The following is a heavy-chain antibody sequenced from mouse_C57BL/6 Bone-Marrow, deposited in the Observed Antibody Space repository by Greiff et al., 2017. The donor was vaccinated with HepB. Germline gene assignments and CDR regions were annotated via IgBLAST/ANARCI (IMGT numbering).Heavy chain of an antibody. CDR2: IYWDDDK. V-gene: IGHV8-12*01. CDR3: ARSAYYSNLYAMDY. Sequence: QVTLKVSGPGILQSSQPLSLTCSFSGFSLSTSGMGVSWIRQPSGKGLEWLAHIYWDDDKRYNPSLKSRLTISKDTSRNQVFLKITSVDTADTATYYCARSAYYSNLYAMDYWGQGTSVTVSS. J-gene: IGHJ4*01. CDR1: GFSLSTSGMG. D-gene: IGHD2-5*01.